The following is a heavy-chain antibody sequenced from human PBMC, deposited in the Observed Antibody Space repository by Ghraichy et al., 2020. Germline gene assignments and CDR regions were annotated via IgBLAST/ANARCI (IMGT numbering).Heavy chain of an antibody. J-gene: IGHJ3*02. V-gene: IGHV2-5*02. CDR3: AHSLGSEVEYYYDSSGYQDAFDI. CDR1: GFSLSTSGVG. CDR2: IYWDDDK. D-gene: IGHD3-22*01. Sequence: SGPTLVKPTQTLTLTCTFSGFSLSTSGVGVGWIRQPPGKALEWLALIYWDDDKRYSPSLKSRLTITKDTSKNQVVLTMTNMDPVDTATYYCAHSLGSEVEYYYDSSGYQDAFDIWGQGTMVTVSS.